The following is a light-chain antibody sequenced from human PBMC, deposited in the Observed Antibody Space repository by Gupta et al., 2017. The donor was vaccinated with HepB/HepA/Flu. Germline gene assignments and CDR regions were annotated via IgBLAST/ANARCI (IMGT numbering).Light chain of an antibody. CDR2: WAS. CDR1: QSVLYSSKNKNY. V-gene: IGKV4-1*01. Sequence: DIVMTQSPDSLAVSLGERATINCKSSQSVLYSSKNKNYLAWYQQKPGQPPKLLIYWASTRESGVPDRFSGSGSGTDFTLTISSLQAEDVAVYYCQQEYSTPNTFGQGTKLEIK. J-gene: IGKJ2*01. CDR3: QQEYSTPNT.